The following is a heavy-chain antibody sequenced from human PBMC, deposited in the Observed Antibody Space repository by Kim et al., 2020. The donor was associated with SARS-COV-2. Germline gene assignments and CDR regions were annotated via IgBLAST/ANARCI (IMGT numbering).Heavy chain of an antibody. V-gene: IGHV3-30*02. CDR3: AKDPAGGYYYGMDV. Sequence: ADTVKGRFTISGDNSKNTLYLQMNSLRAEDTAVYYCAKDPAGGYYYGMDVWGQGTTVTVSS. J-gene: IGHJ6*02. D-gene: IGHD6-19*01.